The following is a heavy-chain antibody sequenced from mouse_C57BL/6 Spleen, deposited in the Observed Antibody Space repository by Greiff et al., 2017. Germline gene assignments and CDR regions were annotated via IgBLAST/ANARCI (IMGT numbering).Heavy chain of an antibody. V-gene: IGHV5-17*01. CDR1: GFTFSDYG. J-gene: IGHJ2*01. Sequence: EVKLVESGGGLVKPGGSLKLSCAASGFTFSDYGLHWVRQAPEKGLEWVAYISSGGSTIYYADTVKGRFTISRDNAKNTLFLQMTSLRSEDTAMYYCARDYYGSSYLDYWGQGTTLTVSS. D-gene: IGHD1-1*01. CDR3: ARDYYGSSYLDY. CDR2: ISSGGSTI.